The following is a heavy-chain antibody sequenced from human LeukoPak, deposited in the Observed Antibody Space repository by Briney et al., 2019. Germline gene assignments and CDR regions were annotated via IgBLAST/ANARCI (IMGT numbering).Heavy chain of an antibody. CDR3: ARDLVSRSRY. Sequence: GGSLRLSCAASGSTFSRYTMNWVRQSPGKGLEWVSSISSSGYYIYYADSVKGRFTISRDNAKNSLYLQMNSLRAEDTAVYYCARDLVSRSRYWGQGPPVTVSS. V-gene: IGHV3-21*01. D-gene: IGHD6-6*01. J-gene: IGHJ4*02. CDR1: GSTFSRYT. CDR2: ISSSGYYI.